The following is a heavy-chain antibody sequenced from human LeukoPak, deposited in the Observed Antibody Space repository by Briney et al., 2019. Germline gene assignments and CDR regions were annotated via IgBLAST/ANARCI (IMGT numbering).Heavy chain of an antibody. V-gene: IGHV1-46*01. Sequence: ASVKVSCKASGYTFTTHFMHWVRQAPGQGLEWMGVINPSGGSTSYAQKFQGRVTMTRDTSTSTVYMELSSLRSEDTAVYYCARSRGLNYDSSGYYYEPNFDYWGQGTLVTVSS. D-gene: IGHD3-22*01. J-gene: IGHJ4*02. CDR1: GYTFTTHF. CDR2: INPSGGST. CDR3: ARSRGLNYDSSGYYYEPNFDY.